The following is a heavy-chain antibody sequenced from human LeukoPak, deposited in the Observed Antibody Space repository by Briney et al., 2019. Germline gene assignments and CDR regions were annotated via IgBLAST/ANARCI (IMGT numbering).Heavy chain of an antibody. CDR1: GGSISSGGYY. CDR3: ARDTFYPGDSSGYEYYYYMDV. D-gene: IGHD3-22*01. J-gene: IGHJ6*03. V-gene: IGHV4-61*02. Sequence: SETLSLTCTVSGGSISSGGYYWSWIRQPAGKGLEWIGRIYTSGSTNYNPSLKSRVTMSVDTSKNQFSLKLSSVTAADTAVYYCARDTFYPGDSSGYEYYYYMDVWGKGTTVTVSS. CDR2: IYTSGST.